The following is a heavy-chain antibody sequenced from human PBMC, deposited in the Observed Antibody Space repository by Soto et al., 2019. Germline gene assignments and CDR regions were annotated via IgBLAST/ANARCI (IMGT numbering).Heavy chain of an antibody. D-gene: IGHD3-9*01. CDR2: IIPIFGTA. V-gene: IGHV1-69*13. CDR3: ARGHLTGYHDY. J-gene: IGHJ4*02. Sequence: GASVKVSCKASGGTFSSYAISWVRQAPGQGLEWMGGIIPIFGTANYAQKFQGRVTITADESTSTAYMELSSLRSEDTAVYDGARGHLTGYHDYWGKGTLVTVSS. CDR1: GGTFSSYA.